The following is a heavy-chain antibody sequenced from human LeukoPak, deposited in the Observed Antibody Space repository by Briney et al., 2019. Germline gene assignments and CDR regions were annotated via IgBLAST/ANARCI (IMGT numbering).Heavy chain of an antibody. CDR3: ASFYCSGGSCYQYFSYYYMDV. CDR2: IYYSGST. Sequence: SETLSLTCTVSGGSISSRSYYWGWIRQPPGKGLEWIGSIYYSGSTYYNPSLQSRVTISVDTSKNQFSLKLNSVTAADTAVYYCASFYCSGGSCYQYFSYYYMDVWGKGTTVTVSS. CDR1: GGSISSRSYY. J-gene: IGHJ6*03. V-gene: IGHV4-39*01. D-gene: IGHD2-15*01.